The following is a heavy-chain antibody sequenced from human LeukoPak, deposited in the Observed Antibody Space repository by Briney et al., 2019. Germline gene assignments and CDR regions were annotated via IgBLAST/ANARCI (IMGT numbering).Heavy chain of an antibody. Sequence: GGSLRLCCEASGIVFSSYSMYWVRQAPGKGLEYVSAITSNGGSTYYVNSVKGRFTISRDNSKSTLYLQMDSLIAEDMAVYFCARSQGGYCDYWGQGTLVTVSS. J-gene: IGHJ4*02. CDR1: GIVFSSYS. CDR3: ARSQGGYCDY. V-gene: IGHV3-64*01. CDR2: ITSNGGST.